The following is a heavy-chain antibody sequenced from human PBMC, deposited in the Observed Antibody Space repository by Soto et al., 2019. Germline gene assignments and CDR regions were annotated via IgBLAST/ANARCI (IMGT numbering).Heavy chain of an antibody. Sequence: GASVKVSCKASGYTFTSYGISWVRQAPGQGLEWMGWISAYNGNTNYAQKLQGRVTMTTDTSTSAAYMELRSLRSDDTAVYYCAIGGIDVDTAMVTAFDYWGQGTLVTVSS. CDR1: GYTFTSYG. V-gene: IGHV1-18*01. D-gene: IGHD5-18*01. J-gene: IGHJ4*02. CDR2: ISAYNGNT. CDR3: AIGGIDVDTAMVTAFDY.